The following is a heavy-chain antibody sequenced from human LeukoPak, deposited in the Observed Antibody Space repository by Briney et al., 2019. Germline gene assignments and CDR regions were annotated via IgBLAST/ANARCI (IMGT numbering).Heavy chain of an antibody. D-gene: IGHD5-24*01. J-gene: IGHJ4*02. CDR3: VGSRAQTGRGEKRRDGYNPFDY. Sequence: GGSLRLSCAASGFTFSSYSMNWVRQAPGKGLEWVSYISSSSSTIYYADSVKGRFTISRDNAKNSLYLQMNSLRAEDTAVYYCVGSRAQTGRGEKRRDGYNPFDYWGQGTLVTVSS. V-gene: IGHV3-48*04. CDR2: ISSSSSTI. CDR1: GFTFSSYS.